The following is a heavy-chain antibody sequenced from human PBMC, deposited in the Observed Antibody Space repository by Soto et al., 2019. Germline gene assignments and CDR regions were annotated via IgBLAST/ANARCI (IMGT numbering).Heavy chain of an antibody. CDR2: INHSGST. D-gene: IGHD3-3*01. CDR3: ARGRFLEWLSIYYYYGMDV. J-gene: IGHJ6*02. Sequence: SETLSLTCAVYGGSFSGYYWSWIRQPPGKGLEWIGEINHSGSTNYNPSLKSRVTISVDTSKNQFSLKLSSVTAADTAVYYCARGRFLEWLSIYYYYGMDVWGQGTTVTVSS. CDR1: GGSFSGYY. V-gene: IGHV4-34*01.